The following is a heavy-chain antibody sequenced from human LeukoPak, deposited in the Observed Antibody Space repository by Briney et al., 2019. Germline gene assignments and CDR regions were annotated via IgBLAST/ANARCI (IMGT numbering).Heavy chain of an antibody. Sequence: PGGSLRLSCAASGFTFRDYAMSWVRQAPGKGLEWVSVISGSGGTTHYADSVKGRFIISRDNSKNTVYLQMNSLRAEDTAVYYCATDYYDRSGDYTVDYWGQGTLVTVSS. CDR2: ISGSGGTT. CDR3: ATDYYDRSGDYTVDY. J-gene: IGHJ4*02. V-gene: IGHV3-23*01. CDR1: GFTFRDYA. D-gene: IGHD3-22*01.